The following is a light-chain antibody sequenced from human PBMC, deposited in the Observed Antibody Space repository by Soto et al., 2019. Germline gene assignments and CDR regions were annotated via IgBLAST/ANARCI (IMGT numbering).Light chain of an antibody. CDR1: QTISSW. Sequence: DLQMTQSPSTLSGSVGDRVTITCRASQTISSWLAWYHQKPGKAPKLLIYKASTLKSGVPSRFSGSGSGTEFTLTISSLQPDDFATYYCQHYNNWPPWTFGQGTKVDIK. J-gene: IGKJ1*01. CDR3: QHYNNWPPWT. V-gene: IGKV1-5*03. CDR2: KAS.